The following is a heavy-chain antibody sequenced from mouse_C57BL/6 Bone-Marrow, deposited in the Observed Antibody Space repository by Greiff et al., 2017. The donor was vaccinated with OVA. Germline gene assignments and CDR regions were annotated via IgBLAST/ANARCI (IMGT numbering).Heavy chain of an antibody. J-gene: IGHJ3*01. D-gene: IGHD1-1*01. V-gene: IGHV5-17*01. Sequence: EVQRVESGGGLVKPGGSLKLSCAASGFTFSDYGMHWVRQAPEKGLEWVAYISSGSSTIYYADTVKGRFTISRDNAKNTLFLQMTSLRSEDTAMYYCARYGSSYWFAYWGQGTLVTVSA. CDR2: ISSGSSTI. CDR1: GFTFSDYG. CDR3: ARYGSSYWFAY.